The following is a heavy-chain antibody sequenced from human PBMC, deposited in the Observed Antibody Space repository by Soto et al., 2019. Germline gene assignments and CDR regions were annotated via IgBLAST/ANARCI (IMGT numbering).Heavy chain of an antibody. D-gene: IGHD3-10*01. CDR3: ARGLPPYYYGSVSYLGY. Sequence: QVQLQQWGAGLLKPSETLSLTCAVYGGSFSGSYWSCIRQPPGNGLAWIGEIHHSGRTNDNPSLKSRVTISVDPSKNQFSLKLSSVTAADTAVYYCARGLPPYYYGSVSYLGYWGQGTLVTVSS. CDR2: IHHSGRT. V-gene: IGHV4-34*01. CDR1: GGSFSGSY. J-gene: IGHJ4*02.